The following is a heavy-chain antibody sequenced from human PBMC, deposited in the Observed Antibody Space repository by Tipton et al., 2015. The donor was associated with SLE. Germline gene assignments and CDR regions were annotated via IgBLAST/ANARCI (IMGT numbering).Heavy chain of an antibody. D-gene: IGHD3-3*01. Sequence: SLRLSCAASGFTFSSYSMNWVRQAPGKGLEWVSSISSSSSYIYYADSVKGRFTISRDNAKNSLYLQMNSLRAEDTAVYYCARGFWNGFYIGYLDSWGQGAPVTVSS. CDR2: ISSSSSYI. CDR3: ARGFWNGFYIGYLDS. CDR1: GFTFSSYS. V-gene: IGHV3-21*01. J-gene: IGHJ4*02.